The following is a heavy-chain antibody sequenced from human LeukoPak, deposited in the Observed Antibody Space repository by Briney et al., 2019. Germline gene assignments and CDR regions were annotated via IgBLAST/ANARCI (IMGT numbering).Heavy chain of an antibody. CDR3: AREATSSSGWYLDY. Sequence: PGGSLRLSCATSGFTFTRYGMNWVRQAPGKGLEWISTISGPGDKTYYADSVKGRFTISRDNSKNTVYLQMNSLRAGDTAEYYCAREATSSSGWYLDYWGQGILVTVSS. J-gene: IGHJ4*02. CDR2: ISGPGDKT. CDR1: GFTFTRYG. D-gene: IGHD6-19*01. V-gene: IGHV3-23*01.